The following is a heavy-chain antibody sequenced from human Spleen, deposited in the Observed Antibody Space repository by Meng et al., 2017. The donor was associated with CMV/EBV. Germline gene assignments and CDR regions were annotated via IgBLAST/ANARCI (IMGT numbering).Heavy chain of an antibody. V-gene: IGHV3-7*01. Sequence: ETLSLTCAASGFTFSSYSMNWVRQAPGKGLEWVANMNQDGSEKYYVDSVKGRFTVSRDNAKNSLYLQMNSLRAEDTAIYYCARAFPRSSAFGVVFDFWGQGTLVTVSS. CDR2: MNQDGSEK. D-gene: IGHD3-3*01. CDR3: ARAFPRSSAFGVVFDF. CDR1: GFTFSSYS. J-gene: IGHJ4*02.